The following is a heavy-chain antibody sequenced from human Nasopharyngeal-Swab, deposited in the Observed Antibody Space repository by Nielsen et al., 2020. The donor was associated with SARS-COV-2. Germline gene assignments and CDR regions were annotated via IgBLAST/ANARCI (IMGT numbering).Heavy chain of an antibody. V-gene: IGHV3-64*02. CDR3: ARGVKGGYYYFDY. Sequence: GESLKISCAASGFTFSSYAMHWVRQAPGKGLEYVSAISSNGGSTYYADSVKGRFTISRDNSKNTLYLQMGSLRAEDMAVYYCARGVKGGYYYFDYWGQGTLVTVSS. CDR2: ISSNGGST. J-gene: IGHJ4*02. CDR1: GFTFSSYA. D-gene: IGHD3-3*01.